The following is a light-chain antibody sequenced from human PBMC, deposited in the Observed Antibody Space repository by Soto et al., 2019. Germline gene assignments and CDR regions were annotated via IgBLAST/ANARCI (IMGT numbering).Light chain of an antibody. CDR1: QSLLHSNGYNY. CDR3: MQALHLLT. V-gene: IGKV2-28*01. J-gene: IGKJ1*01. Sequence: DIVMTQSPLSLPVTPGEPASISCRSSQSLLHSNGYNYLDWYLQKPGQSPQLLIYLGSNRASWVPDRFSGSGSGTDFTLKISRVEAEDVWVYYCMQALHLLTFGQGNKVEIK. CDR2: LGS.